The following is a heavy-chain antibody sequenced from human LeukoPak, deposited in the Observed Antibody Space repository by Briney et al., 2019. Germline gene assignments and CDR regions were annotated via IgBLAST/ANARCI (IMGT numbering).Heavy chain of an antibody. CDR3: AREDIVVVTASNSVYYYYYGMDV. J-gene: IGHJ6*02. V-gene: IGHV3-30-3*01. CDR2: ISYDGSNK. D-gene: IGHD2-21*02. CDR1: GFTFSSYA. Sequence: QPGRSLRLSCAASGFTFSSYAMHWVRQAPGKGLEWVAVISYDGSNKYYADSVKGRFTISRDNSKNTLYLQVNSLRAEDTAVYYCAREDIVVVTASNSVYYYYYGMDVWGQGTTVTVSS.